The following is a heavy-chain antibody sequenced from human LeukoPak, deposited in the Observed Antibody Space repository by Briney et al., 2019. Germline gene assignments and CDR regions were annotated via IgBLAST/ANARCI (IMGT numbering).Heavy chain of an antibody. CDR1: GGSFSGYY. Sequence: SEILSLTCAVYGGSFSGYYWSWIRQPPGKGLEWIGYIYTSGSTNYNPSLKSRVTISVDTSKNQFSLKLSSVTAADTAVYYCARLKAATILSEKGYYYYYMDVWGKGTTVTVSS. D-gene: IGHD5-12*01. V-gene: IGHV4-4*09. J-gene: IGHJ6*03. CDR3: ARLKAATILSEKGYYYYYMDV. CDR2: IYTSGST.